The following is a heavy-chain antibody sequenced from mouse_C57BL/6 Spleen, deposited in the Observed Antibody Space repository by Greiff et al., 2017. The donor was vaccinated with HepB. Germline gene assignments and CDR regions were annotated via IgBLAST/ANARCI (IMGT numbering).Heavy chain of an antibody. Sequence: VQLQQPGAELVRPGSSVKLSCKASGYTFTSYWMDWVKQRPGQGLEWIGNIYPSDSETHYNQKFKDKATLTVDKSSSTAYMQLSSLTSEDSAVYYCARWRGNYDYFDYWGQGTTLTVSS. J-gene: IGHJ2*01. CDR2: IYPSDSET. CDR3: ARWRGNYDYFDY. D-gene: IGHD2-1*01. V-gene: IGHV1-61*01. CDR1: GYTFTSYW.